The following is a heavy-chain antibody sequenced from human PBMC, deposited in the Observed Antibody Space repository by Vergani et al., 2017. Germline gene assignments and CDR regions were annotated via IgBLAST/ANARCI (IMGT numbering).Heavy chain of an antibody. CDR2: INHSGST. Sequence: QVQLQQWGAGLLKPSETLSLTCAVYGGSFSGYYWSWIRQPPGKGLEWIGEINHSGSTNYNPSLKSRDTISVDTSKNQFSLKLSSVTAADTAVYYCARVGDSSMVRGVALHWGQGTLVTVSS. CDR3: ARVGDSSMVRGVALH. J-gene: IGHJ4*02. CDR1: GGSFSGYY. V-gene: IGHV4-34*01. D-gene: IGHD3-10*01.